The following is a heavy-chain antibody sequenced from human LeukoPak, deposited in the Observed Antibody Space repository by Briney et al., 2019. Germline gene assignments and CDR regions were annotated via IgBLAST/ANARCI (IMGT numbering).Heavy chain of an antibody. Sequence: PGGSLRLSCAASGFTFSSYALSWVRQAPGKGLEWVSYISSGSSTIYYADSVKGRFTISRDNAKNSLYLQMNSLRADDTAVYFCARGSMHYFGDYWGQGTLVTVSS. V-gene: IGHV3-48*01. CDR3: ARGSMHYFGDY. D-gene: IGHD2/OR15-2a*01. CDR2: ISSGSSTI. J-gene: IGHJ4*02. CDR1: GFTFSSYA.